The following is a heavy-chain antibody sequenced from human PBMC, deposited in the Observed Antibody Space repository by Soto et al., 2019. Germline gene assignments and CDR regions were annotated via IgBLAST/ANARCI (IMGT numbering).Heavy chain of an antibody. V-gene: IGHV4-30-4*01. D-gene: IGHD4-17*01. J-gene: IGHJ6*02. CDR3: VREDDGGDRDYYGLDV. Sequence: QVQLQESGPGLVRPSQTLSLTCTVSGGSISSDHYHWTWIRQTPEKGLEWIGYIHYSGSVYYNPSLQSRVTMSVDTSKNLFSLKLSSVTAADTAVYFCVREDDGGDRDYYGLDVWGQGTTVTVSS. CDR2: IHYSGSV. CDR1: GGSISSDHYH.